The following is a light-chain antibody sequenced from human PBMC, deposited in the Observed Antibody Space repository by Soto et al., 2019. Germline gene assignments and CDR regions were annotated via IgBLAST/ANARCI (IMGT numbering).Light chain of an antibody. CDR3: QQYNNWPPIT. Sequence: EIVMTQSPATLSVSPGEDVTLSCRASQSVPSRIAWYQQKPGQAPRLLIYSTSTRATGIPARFSGSGSGTEFTLTISSLQSEDFAVYYCQQYNNWPPITFGQGTRLEIK. CDR2: STS. CDR1: QSVPSR. J-gene: IGKJ5*01. V-gene: IGKV3-15*01.